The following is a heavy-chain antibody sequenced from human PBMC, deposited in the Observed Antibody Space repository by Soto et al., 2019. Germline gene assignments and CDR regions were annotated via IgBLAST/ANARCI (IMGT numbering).Heavy chain of an antibody. CDR1: GFTFGDYA. Sequence: GGSLRLSCTASGFTFGDYAMSWFRQAPGKGLEWVGFIRSKAYGGTTEYAASVKGRFTISRDDSKSIAYLQMNSLKTEDTAVYYCTRNPAGKQWLVPSPVDVWGQGTTVTVSS. CDR2: IRSKAYGGTT. J-gene: IGHJ6*02. CDR3: TRNPAGKQWLVPSPVDV. D-gene: IGHD6-19*01. V-gene: IGHV3-49*03.